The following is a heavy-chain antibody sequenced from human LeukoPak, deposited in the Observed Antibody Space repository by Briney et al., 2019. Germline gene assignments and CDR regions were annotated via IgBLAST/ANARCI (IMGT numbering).Heavy chain of an antibody. CDR1: GFTFSSYA. CDR3: ARATYGDYPFDY. V-gene: IGHV3-30-3*01. CDR2: ILYDGSNK. D-gene: IGHD4-17*01. Sequence: GRSLRLSCAASGFTFSSYAMHWVRQAPGKGLEWVAVILYDGSNKYYADSVKGRFTISRDNSKNTLYLQMNSLRAEDTAVYYCARATYGDYPFDYWGQGTLVTVSS. J-gene: IGHJ4*02.